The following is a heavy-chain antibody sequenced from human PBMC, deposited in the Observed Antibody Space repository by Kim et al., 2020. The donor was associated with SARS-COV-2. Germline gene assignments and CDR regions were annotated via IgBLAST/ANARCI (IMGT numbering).Heavy chain of an antibody. J-gene: IGHJ6*02. Sequence: ETLSLTCAVYGGSFSGYYWSWIRQPPGKGLDWIGEINHSGSTNYNPSLKSRVTLSVDTSKNQFSLKLSAVTAPDTAVYYCARGFWNYRVWGQGTTVTVSS. CDR1: GGSFSGYY. CDR3: ARGFWNYRV. D-gene: IGHD1-7*01. V-gene: IGHV4-34*01. CDR2: INHSGST.